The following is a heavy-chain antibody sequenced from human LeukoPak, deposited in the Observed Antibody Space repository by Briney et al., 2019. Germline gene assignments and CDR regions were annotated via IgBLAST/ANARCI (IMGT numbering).Heavy chain of an antibody. CDR2: IYHSGST. J-gene: IGHJ4*02. CDR3: ARGPRMVRGVIRPYYFDY. CDR1: GGSISSGGYS. D-gene: IGHD3-10*01. V-gene: IGHV4-30-2*01. Sequence: SETLSLTSAVSGGSISSGGYSWSWIRQPPGKGLEWIGYIYHSGSTYYNPSLKSRVTISVDRSKNQFSLKLSSVTAADTAVYYCARGPRMVRGVIRPYYFDYWGQGTLVTVSS.